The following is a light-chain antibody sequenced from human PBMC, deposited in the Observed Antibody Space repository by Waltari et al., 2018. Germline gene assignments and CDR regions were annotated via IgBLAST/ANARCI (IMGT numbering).Light chain of an antibody. CDR3: CSYSRSSPWV. CDR2: EDT. V-gene: IGLV2-23*01. Sequence: QSALTQPASVSGSPGQSITISCTGTSSHGASFKLVSWFQQYPGKAPKLIIYEDTERPSGVSSRFSGSKSGNTASLSISGLQAEDEADYHCCSYSRSSPWVFGGGTKLTVL. CDR1: SSHGASFKL. J-gene: IGLJ3*02.